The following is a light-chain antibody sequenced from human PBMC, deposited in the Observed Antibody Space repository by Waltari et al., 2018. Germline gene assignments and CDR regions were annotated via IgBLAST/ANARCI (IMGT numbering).Light chain of an antibody. Sequence: EIVMTQSPATLSVSPGERATLSCRASQIFSSSLAWFQQKPGQAPRLLIYGASTRATGVPARFSGSGSGTEFTLTISSLQSEDFAVYYCQQYNNWPLTFGQGTKVEIK. V-gene: IGKV3-15*01. CDR3: QQYNNWPLT. CDR1: QIFSSS. J-gene: IGKJ1*01. CDR2: GAS.